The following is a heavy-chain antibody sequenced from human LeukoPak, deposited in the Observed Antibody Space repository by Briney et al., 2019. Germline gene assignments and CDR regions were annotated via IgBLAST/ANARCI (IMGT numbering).Heavy chain of an antibody. D-gene: IGHD2-8*02. CDR3: ATYRQVLLPFES. V-gene: IGHV3-23*01. CDR2: ISGSGGST. CDR1: GFTFSSYG. Sequence: PGGTLRLPCAASGFTFSSYGMSWVRQAPGKGLEWVSAISGSGGSTYYADSVRGRFTISRDNSKSTLSLQMNSLRAEDTAIYYCATYRQVLLPFESWGQGTLVTVSS. J-gene: IGHJ4*02.